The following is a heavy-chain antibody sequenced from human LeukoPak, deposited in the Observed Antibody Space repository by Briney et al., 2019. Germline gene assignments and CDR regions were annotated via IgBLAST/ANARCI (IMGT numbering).Heavy chain of an antibody. CDR2: IIPIFGTA. CDR1: GGTFSSYA. J-gene: IGHJ2*01. Sequence: SVKVSCKASGGTFSSYAISWVRQAPGQGLEWMGRIIPIFGTANYAQKFQGRVTITTDESTSTAYMELSSLRSKDTAVYYCARGSGSYWSYWYFDLWGRGTLVTVSS. CDR3: ARGSGSYWSYWYFDL. V-gene: IGHV1-69*05. D-gene: IGHD1-26*01.